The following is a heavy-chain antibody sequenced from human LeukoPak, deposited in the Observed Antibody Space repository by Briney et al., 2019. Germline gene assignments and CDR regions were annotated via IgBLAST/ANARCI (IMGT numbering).Heavy chain of an antibody. CDR1: GGSISSYY. CDR3: ARGVYIAAAQYGY. J-gene: IGHJ4*02. D-gene: IGHD6-13*01. CDR2: IYYSGTT. V-gene: IGHV4-59*01. Sequence: SETLSLTCTVSGGSISSYYWSWIRQPPGKGLEWIGYIYYSGTTNCNPSLKSRVTISVDTSKNQFSLKLSSVIAADTAVYYCARGVYIAAAQYGYWGQGTLVTVSS.